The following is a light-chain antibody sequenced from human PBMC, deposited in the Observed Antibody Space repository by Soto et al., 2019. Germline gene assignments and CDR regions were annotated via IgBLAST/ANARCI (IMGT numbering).Light chain of an antibody. CDR3: QLWDGSSDHVL. J-gene: IGLJ2*01. CDR1: NIGSKS. Sequence: SYELTQPPSVSVAPGKTATIPCGGNNIGSKSVHWYQQKPGQAPVLVIYDDSNRPSGIPARFSGSSSGNSAPLTISRVDAGDDAAVYCQLWDGSSDHVLVGGGTKLTVL. CDR2: DDS. V-gene: IGLV3-21*04.